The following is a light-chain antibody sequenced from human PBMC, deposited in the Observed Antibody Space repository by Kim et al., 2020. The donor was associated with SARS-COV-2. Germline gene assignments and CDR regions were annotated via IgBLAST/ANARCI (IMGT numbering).Light chain of an antibody. CDR3: QDYKSNSWT. CDR1: QSISIW. J-gene: IGKJ1*01. V-gene: IGKV1-5*01. Sequence: GDRVTITCRASQSISIWLAWYQQKPGKAPNLLIYDASNLESGVPSRFSGSGSGTEFTLTISSLQPDDFATYYCQDYKSNSWTFGQGTKVDIK. CDR2: DAS.